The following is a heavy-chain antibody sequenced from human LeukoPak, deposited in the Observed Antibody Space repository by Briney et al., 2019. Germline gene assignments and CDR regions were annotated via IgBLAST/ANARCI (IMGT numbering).Heavy chain of an antibody. Sequence: PSQTLSLTCSVSGDSISSGSFYWSWIRQPAGKGLEWIGRFYTSGTTDYNPSLESRVTISVDRSKNQFSLQMNSVTAADTAVYYCARVGLVLRDAFDIWGQGTMVTVSS. J-gene: IGHJ3*02. D-gene: IGHD2-8*01. V-gene: IGHV4-61*02. CDR3: ARVGLVLRDAFDI. CDR2: FYTSGTT. CDR1: GDSISSGSFY.